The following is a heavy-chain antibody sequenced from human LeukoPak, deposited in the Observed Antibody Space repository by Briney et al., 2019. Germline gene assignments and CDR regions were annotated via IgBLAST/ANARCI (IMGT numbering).Heavy chain of an antibody. CDR1: GGSLSGYY. V-gene: IGHV4-34*01. J-gene: IGHJ4*02. D-gene: IGHD2-15*01. CDR3: ARGLDCSGGSCYVDY. CDR2: INHSGST. Sequence: PSETLSLTCAVYGGSLSGYYWSWIRQPPGKGLEWIGEINHSGSTNYNPSLKSRVTISVDTSKNQFSLKLSSVTAADTAVYYCARGLDCSGGSCYVDYWGQGPLVTVSS.